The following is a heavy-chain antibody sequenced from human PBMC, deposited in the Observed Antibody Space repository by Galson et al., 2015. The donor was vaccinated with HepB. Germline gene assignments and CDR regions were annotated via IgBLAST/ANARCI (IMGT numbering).Heavy chain of an antibody. CDR3: ARGNNWNDGGGDAFDI. Sequence: PGKGLEWMGIIYPGDSDTRYSPSFQGQVTISADKSISTAYLQWSSLKASDTAMYYCARGNNWNDGGGDAFDIWGQGTMVTVSS. V-gene: IGHV5-51*01. D-gene: IGHD1-20*01. CDR2: IYPGDSDT. J-gene: IGHJ3*02.